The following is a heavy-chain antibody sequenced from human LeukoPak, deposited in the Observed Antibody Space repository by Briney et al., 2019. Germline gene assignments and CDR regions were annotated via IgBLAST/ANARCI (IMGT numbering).Heavy chain of an antibody. D-gene: IGHD6-13*01. CDR2: IIPIFGTA. CDR3: ASSLERSSSWYEDY. J-gene: IGHJ4*02. CDR1: GGTFSSYA. Sequence: ASVKVSCKASGGTFSSYAISWVRQAPGQGLERMGGIIPIFGTANYAQKFQGRVTITADESTSTAYMELSSLRSEDTAVYYCASSLERSSSWYEDYWGQGTLVTVSS. V-gene: IGHV1-69*13.